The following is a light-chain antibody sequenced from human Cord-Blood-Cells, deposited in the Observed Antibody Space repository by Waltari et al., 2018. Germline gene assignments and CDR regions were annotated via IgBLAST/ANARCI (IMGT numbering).Light chain of an antibody. CDR3: QQYNNWPRT. Sequence: EIVMTQSPATLSVSPGERATLSCRASQSVSSNLAWYQQKPGQAPRRLIYGASTRATGSPARFNGSGSGTEFTLTISSRQSEDFAVYYCQQYNNWPRTFCQGTKVEIK. CDR1: QSVSSN. CDR2: GAS. J-gene: IGKJ1*01. V-gene: IGKV3-15*01.